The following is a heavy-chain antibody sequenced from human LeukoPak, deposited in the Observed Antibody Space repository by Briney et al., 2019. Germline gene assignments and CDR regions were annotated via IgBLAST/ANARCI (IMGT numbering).Heavy chain of an antibody. CDR1: GYTFTSYG. CDR3: ASQLPQYSSGWSYFAN. Sequence: PWASVKVSCKASGYTFTSYGISWVRQAPGQGLEWMGRIIPILGIANYAQKFQGRVTITADKSTSTAYMELSSLRSEDTAVYYCASQLPQYSSGWSYFANWGQGTLVTVSS. J-gene: IGHJ4*02. D-gene: IGHD6-19*01. V-gene: IGHV1-69*04. CDR2: IIPILGIA.